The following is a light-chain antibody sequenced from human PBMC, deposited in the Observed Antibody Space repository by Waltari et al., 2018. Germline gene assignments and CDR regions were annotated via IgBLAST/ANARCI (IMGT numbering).Light chain of an antibody. J-gene: IGLJ1*01. CDR1: NIGTYS. CDR3: HVWHPDVDPGV. V-gene: IGLV3-21*04. CDR2: YDS. Sequence: SYVVTQPPSVSVAPGETAPITCGGDNIGTYSVQWYQQKAGQAPGLVIFYDSDRPSGIPERFSGSNSGNTATLTISRVEAGDEARYYCHVWHPDVDPGVFGTGTEVTVL.